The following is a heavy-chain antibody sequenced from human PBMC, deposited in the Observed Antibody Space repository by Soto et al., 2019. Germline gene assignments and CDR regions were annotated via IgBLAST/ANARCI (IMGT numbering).Heavy chain of an antibody. CDR1: GYTFTNYL. J-gene: IGHJ4*02. Sequence: QVRLVQSGAEVRKPGASVKVSCKAFGYTFTNYLIHWVRQAPGQGLEWMGILNPSGGSTGYAKKFQGRVAMTRDTSTRTAYMEVTSLRSDDTAIYYCAVNQGIGARLDYWGQGTLVTVSS. CDR3: AVNQGIGARLDY. CDR2: LNPSGGST. V-gene: IGHV1-46*01. D-gene: IGHD3-10*01.